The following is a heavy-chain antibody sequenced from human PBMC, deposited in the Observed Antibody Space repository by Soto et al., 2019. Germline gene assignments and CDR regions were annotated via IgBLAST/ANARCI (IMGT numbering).Heavy chain of an antibody. CDR3: AHSVVAGLGYYFDY. D-gene: IGHD6-19*01. CDR1: GFSLSSTRVA. Sequence: QITLKESGPTLVKPTQTLTLTCTFSGFSLSSTRVAVGWIRQPPGKALEWLALIYWDDDKRYSPFLKSRLTIXXXTXXNQVVLTMTNMHPVDTATYYCAHSVVAGLGYYFDYWGQGTLVTVSS. J-gene: IGHJ4*02. V-gene: IGHV2-5*02. CDR2: IYWDDDK.